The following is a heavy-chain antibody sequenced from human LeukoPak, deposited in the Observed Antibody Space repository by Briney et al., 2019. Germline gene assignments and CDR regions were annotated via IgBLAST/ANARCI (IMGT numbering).Heavy chain of an antibody. Sequence: GGSLRLSCAASGFTFSSYNMNWVRQAPGKGLGWVSSISSSSSYIYYADSVKGRFTISRDNSKNSLYLQMNSLRAEDTAVYYCARGTAAAGTDYWGQGTLVTVSS. V-gene: IGHV3-21*01. CDR2: ISSSSSYI. CDR1: GFTFSSYN. J-gene: IGHJ4*02. CDR3: ARGTAAAGTDY. D-gene: IGHD6-13*01.